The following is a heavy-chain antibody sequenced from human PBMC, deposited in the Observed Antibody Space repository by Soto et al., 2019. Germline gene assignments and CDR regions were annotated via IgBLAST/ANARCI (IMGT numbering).Heavy chain of an antibody. V-gene: IGHV3-74*01. D-gene: IGHD2-15*01. CDR2: INSDGSST. J-gene: IGHJ4*02. CDR3: ARVYCSGGSCHHPDQ. Sequence: EVQLVESGGGLVQPGGSLRLSCAASGFTFSSYWMHWVRQAPGKGLVWVSRINSDGSSTSYADSVKGRFTISRDNAKNTLYLQMNSLRAEDTAVYYCARVYCSGGSCHHPDQWGQGTPVTVSS. CDR1: GFTFSSYW.